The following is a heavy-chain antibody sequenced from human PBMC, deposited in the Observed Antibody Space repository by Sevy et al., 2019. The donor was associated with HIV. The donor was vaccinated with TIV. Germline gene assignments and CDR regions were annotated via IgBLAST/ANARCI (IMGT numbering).Heavy chain of an antibody. CDR2: IWYDGSNK. J-gene: IGHJ6*02. CDR3: ARDPLWQQLASRDYYGMDV. CDR1: GFTFSNFA. D-gene: IGHD6-13*01. Sequence: GGSLRLSCAASGFTFSNFAMHWVRQAPGKGLEWVAVIWYDGSNKYYADSVKGRFTISRDNSKNTLYLQMNSLRAEDXAVYYCARDPLWQQLASRDYYGMDVWGQGTTVTVSS. V-gene: IGHV3-33*08.